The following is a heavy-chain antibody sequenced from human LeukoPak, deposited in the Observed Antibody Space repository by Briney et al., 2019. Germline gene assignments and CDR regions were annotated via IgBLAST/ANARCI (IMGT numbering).Heavy chain of an antibody. CDR1: GYTLTGYY. CDR3: ARDLGAGYCSGGSCYYFDY. J-gene: IGHJ4*02. D-gene: IGHD2-15*01. V-gene: IGHV1-2*02. CDR2: INPNSGGT. Sequence: ASVKVSCKAAGYTLTGYYMHWVRQAPGQGLEWMGWINPNSGGTNYAQKFQGRVTMTRDTSISTAYMELSRLRSDDTAVYYCARDLGAGYCSGGSCYYFDYWGQGTLVTVSS.